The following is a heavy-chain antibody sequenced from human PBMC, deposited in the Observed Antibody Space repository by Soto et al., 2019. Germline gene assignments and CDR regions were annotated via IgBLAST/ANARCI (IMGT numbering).Heavy chain of an antibody. D-gene: IGHD3-3*01. CDR1: GFTFSSYA. CDR2: ISGSGGST. V-gene: IGHV3-23*01. Sequence: GGSLRLSCAASGFTFSSYAMSWVRQAPGKGLEWVSAISGSGGSTYYADSVKGRFTISRDNSKNTLYLQMNSLRAEDTAVYYCAKTRIPIFGVVITTLPPHAFDIWGQGTMVTVSS. CDR3: AKTRIPIFGVVITTLPPHAFDI. J-gene: IGHJ3*02.